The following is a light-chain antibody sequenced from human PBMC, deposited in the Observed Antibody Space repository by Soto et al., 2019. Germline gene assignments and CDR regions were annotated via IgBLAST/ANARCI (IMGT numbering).Light chain of an antibody. CDR1: FSDVGSYNL. Sequence: QSVLTQPASVSGSPGQSITISCTGTFSDVGSYNLVSWYQQHPGNAPKLMIYEDTKRPSGVSNRFSGYKSGYTASLTISVLQAEDEADYYCCSYAGSSTVVFGGGTKLTVL. J-gene: IGLJ2*01. CDR2: EDT. V-gene: IGLV2-23*01. CDR3: CSYAGSSTVV.